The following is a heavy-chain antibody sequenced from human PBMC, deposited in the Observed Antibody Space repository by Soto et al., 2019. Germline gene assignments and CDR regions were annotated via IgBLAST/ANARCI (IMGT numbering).Heavy chain of an antibody. V-gene: IGHV3-21*01. CDR1: GFTFSSYS. J-gene: IGHJ4*02. CDR3: ARDLSPSAY. Sequence: EVQLVESGGGLVKPGGSLRLSCAASGFTFSSYSMNWARQAPGKGLEWVSAISGSSSHIYYADSVKGRFTISRDNAKNSLYLQMNSLRAEDTAVYYCARDLSPSAYWGQGTLVTVSS. CDR2: ISGSSSHI. D-gene: IGHD3-16*01.